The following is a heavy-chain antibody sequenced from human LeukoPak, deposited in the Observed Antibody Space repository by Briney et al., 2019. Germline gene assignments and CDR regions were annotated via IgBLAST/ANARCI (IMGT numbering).Heavy chain of an antibody. D-gene: IGHD1-26*01. CDR2: ISSSSSYI. CDR1: VFTFSSYW. V-gene: IGHV3-21*01. CDR3: ARDWVGARCFDY. Sequence: GGSLRLSCAASVFTFSSYWMTWVRQAPGKGLEWVSSISSSSSYIYYADSEKGRFTISRDNTKKSLYLQMNSLRAEDTAVYYCARDWVGARCFDYWGQGTLVTASS. J-gene: IGHJ4*02.